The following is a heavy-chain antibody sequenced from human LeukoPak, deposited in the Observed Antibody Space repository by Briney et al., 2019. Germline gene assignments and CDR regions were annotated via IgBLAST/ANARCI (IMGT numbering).Heavy chain of an antibody. V-gene: IGHV4-4*07. CDR3: ARAGTQSGSFLPYMDV. Sequence: SETLSLTCTVSGGSISSYYWSWLRQPAGKGLEWIGRIYISGSTNYNPSLKSRVTITVDTSKNQFSLKLSSVTAADTAVYYCARAGTQSGSFLPYMDVWGKGTTVTVSS. D-gene: IGHD1-26*01. CDR1: GGSISSYY. J-gene: IGHJ6*03. CDR2: IYISGST.